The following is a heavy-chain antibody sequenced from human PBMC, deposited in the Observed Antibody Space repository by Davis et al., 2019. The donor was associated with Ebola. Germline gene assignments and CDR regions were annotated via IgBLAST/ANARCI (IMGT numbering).Heavy chain of an antibody. V-gene: IGHV3-13*01. CDR3: ARGRNWFDP. CDR1: GFTFSSYD. CDR2: IDTSGDT. Sequence: GGSLRLSCAASGFTFSSYDMHWVRHATGKGLEWVSAIDTSGDTYYPGSVKGRFTISRENAKNSLYLQMNSLRAEDTAVYYCARGRNWFDPWGQGTLVTVSS. J-gene: IGHJ5*02.